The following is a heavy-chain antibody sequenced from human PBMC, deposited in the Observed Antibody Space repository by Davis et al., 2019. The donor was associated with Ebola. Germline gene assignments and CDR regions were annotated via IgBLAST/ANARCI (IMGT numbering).Heavy chain of an antibody. CDR1: GYTFTGYY. CDR3: ARDRVAYYFDY. J-gene: IGHJ4*02. CDR2: ISAYNGNT. V-gene: IGHV1-18*04. Sequence: ASVQVSCKASGYTFTGYYMHWVRQAPAQGLEWMGWISAYNGNTNYAQKPQGRVTMTTDTSTSTAYMELGSLRSDDTAVYYCARDRVAYYFDYWGQGTLVTVSS.